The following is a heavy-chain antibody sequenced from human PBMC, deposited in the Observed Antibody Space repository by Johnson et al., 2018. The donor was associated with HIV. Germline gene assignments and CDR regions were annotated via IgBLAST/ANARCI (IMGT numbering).Heavy chain of an antibody. Sequence: VQLVESGGGLVQPGGSLKLSCAASGFTLGGSPMHWVRQASGKGLEWIGHIRNKANSYATEYAASVKGRFTISRDNSKNTLYLQMGSLRTEDMAVYYCATGGSIGYFDWLSNFDIWGQGTMVTVSS. J-gene: IGHJ3*02. D-gene: IGHD3-9*01. V-gene: IGHV3-73*01. CDR3: ATGGSIGYFDWLSNFDI. CDR2: IRNKANSYAT. CDR1: GFTLGGSP.